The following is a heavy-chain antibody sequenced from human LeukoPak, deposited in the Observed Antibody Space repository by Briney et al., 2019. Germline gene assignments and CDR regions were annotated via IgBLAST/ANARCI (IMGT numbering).Heavy chain of an antibody. D-gene: IGHD6-13*01. CDR2: ISYDGSNK. Sequence: GGSLRLSCAASGFTFSSYAMHWVRQAPGKGLEWVAVISYDGSNKYYADSVKGRFTISRDNSKNTLYLQMNSLRAEDTAVYYCARDPSIAAAGIGYYGMDVWGQGTTVTVSS. CDR1: GFTFSSYA. CDR3: ARDPSIAAAGIGYYGMDV. J-gene: IGHJ6*02. V-gene: IGHV3-30-3*01.